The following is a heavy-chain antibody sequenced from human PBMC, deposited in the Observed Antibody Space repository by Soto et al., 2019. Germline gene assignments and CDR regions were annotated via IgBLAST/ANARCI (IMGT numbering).Heavy chain of an antibody. D-gene: IGHD2-21*02. Sequence: ASVKVSCKASGYTFTSDGISWVRQAPGQGLEWMGWISTYNGNTNFAQNLQGRVTMTTDTSTSTAYMELRSLRSGDTAVYYCARGGGIVVVTAPYDHWGQGTLVTVSS. J-gene: IGHJ4*02. V-gene: IGHV1-18*01. CDR1: GYTFTSDG. CDR3: ARGGGIVVVTAPYDH. CDR2: ISTYNGNT.